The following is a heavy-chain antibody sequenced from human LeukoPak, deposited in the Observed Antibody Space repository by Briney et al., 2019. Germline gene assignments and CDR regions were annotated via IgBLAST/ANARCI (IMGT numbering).Heavy chain of an antibody. D-gene: IGHD5-12*01. CDR3: AKEPRLATIEIFDY. CDR2: ISGGGGVT. CDR1: GFTFSSCA. V-gene: IGHV3-23*01. Sequence: HPGGSLRLSCAASGFTFSSCAMSWVRQAPGKGLEWVSSISGGGGVTNYADSVKGSFTISRDNSKNTVYLQMNSLRAEDTAVYYCAKEPRLATIEIFDYWGQGTLVTVSS. J-gene: IGHJ4*02.